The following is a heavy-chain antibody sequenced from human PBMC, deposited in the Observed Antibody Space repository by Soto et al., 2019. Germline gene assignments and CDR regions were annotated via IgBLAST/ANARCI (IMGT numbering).Heavy chain of an antibody. D-gene: IGHD2-2*01. Sequence: PGESPKISCKSSGYSFTNYWIGWVRQLPGRGPEWMGIIYPGDSDIRYSTTFKGQVTISANKSIPTAYLQWSSLKASDTAFYWCAMMGVGYCSTGTCYFDNWGQGSLVTVSS. V-gene: IGHV5-51*01. J-gene: IGHJ4*02. CDR3: AMMGVGYCSTGTCYFDN. CDR1: GYSFTNYW. CDR2: IYPGDSDI.